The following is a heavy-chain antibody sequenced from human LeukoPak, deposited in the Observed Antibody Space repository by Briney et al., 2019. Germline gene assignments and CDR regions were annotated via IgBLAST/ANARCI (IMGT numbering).Heavy chain of an antibody. V-gene: IGHV1-18*01. Sequence: ASVKVSCKASGYTFTSYGTSCVCQAPGQRVEWMGWISAYNDNTNYAQKLRGRLTMTTDTSTSTAYMELSSRRSDDTAVYCCARDRAIVVVVAAVFDYWGQGTLVTVSS. J-gene: IGHJ4*02. CDR2: ISAYNDNT. D-gene: IGHD2-15*01. CDR1: GYTFTSYG. CDR3: ARDRAIVVVVAAVFDY.